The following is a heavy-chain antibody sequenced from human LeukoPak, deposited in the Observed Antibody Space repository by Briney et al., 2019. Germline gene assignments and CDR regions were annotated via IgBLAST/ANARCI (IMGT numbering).Heavy chain of an antibody. CDR2: INPNSGGT. CDR3: ARDFKDYDFWSGYYPYYYYGMDV. CDR1: GYTFTGYY. Sequence: ASVKVSCKASGYTFTGYYMHWVRQAPGQGLEWMGWINPNSGGTNYAQKFQGRVTMTRDTSISTAYMELSRLRSDDTAVYYCARDFKDYDFWSGYYPYYYYGMDVGGQGATVTVSS. D-gene: IGHD3-3*01. J-gene: IGHJ6*02. V-gene: IGHV1-2*02.